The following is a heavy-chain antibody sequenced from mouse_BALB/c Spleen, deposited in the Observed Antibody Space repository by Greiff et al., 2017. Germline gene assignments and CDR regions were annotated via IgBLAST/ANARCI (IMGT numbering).Heavy chain of an antibody. D-gene: IGHD2-10*02. Sequence: VQLQQPGAELVKPGASVKLSCKASGYTFTSYYMYWVKQRPGQGLEWIGGINPSNGGTNFNEKFKSKATLTVDKSSSTAYMQLSSLTSEDSAVYYCTRDLVWSPRGAMDYWGQGTSVTVSS. CDR1: GYTFTSYY. CDR3: TRDLVWSPRGAMDY. V-gene: IGHV1S81*02. CDR2: INPSNGGT. J-gene: IGHJ4*01.